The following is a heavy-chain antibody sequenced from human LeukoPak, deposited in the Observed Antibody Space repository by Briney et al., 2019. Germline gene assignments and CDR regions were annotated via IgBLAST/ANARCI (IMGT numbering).Heavy chain of an antibody. CDR2: ISYDGSNK. Sequence: PGRSLRLSCAASGFTFSSYAMHWVRQAPGKGLEWVAVISYDGSNKYYADSVKGRFTISRDNSKNTLYLQMNSLRAEDTAVYYCARGGSSIAAAGWYWGQGTLVVVSS. V-gene: IGHV3-30*04. D-gene: IGHD6-13*01. J-gene: IGHJ4*02. CDR1: GFTFSSYA. CDR3: ARGGSSIAAAGWY.